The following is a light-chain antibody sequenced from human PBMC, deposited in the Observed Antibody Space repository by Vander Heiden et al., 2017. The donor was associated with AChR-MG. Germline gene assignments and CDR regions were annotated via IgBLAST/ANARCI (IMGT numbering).Light chain of an antibody. V-gene: IGLV3-19*01. CDR3: TSRDSSANHFSVL. CDR2: GKN. CDR1: SLRRYY. Sequence: SSDLTQDPAVSVALGQTVRITCQGDSLRRYYASWYQQKPGQAPVLVIYGKNNRPSGIPDRFSGSSSGNTASLTITGAQAEDEADYYCTSRDSSANHFSVLFGGGTKLTVL. J-gene: IGLJ3*02.